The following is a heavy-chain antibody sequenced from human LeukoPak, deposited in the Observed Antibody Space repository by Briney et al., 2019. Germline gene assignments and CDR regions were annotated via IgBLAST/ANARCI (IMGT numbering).Heavy chain of an antibody. CDR1: GFTFSSYG. CDR2: IWYDGSNK. D-gene: IGHD3-16*02. V-gene: IGHV3-33*01. Sequence: GGSLRLSCAASGFTFSSYGMHWVRQAPGKGLEWVAVIWYDGSNKYYADSVKGRFTISRDNSKNTLYLQMNSLRAGDTAVYYCARESYDYVWGSYRSNGMDVWGQGTTVTVSS. CDR3: ARESYDYVWGSYRSNGMDV. J-gene: IGHJ6*02.